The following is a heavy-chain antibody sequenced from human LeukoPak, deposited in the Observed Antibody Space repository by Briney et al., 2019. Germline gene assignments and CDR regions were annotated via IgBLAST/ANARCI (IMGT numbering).Heavy chain of an antibody. CDR3: ARGGIYYDSSGLDY. J-gene: IGHJ4*02. CDR1: GFVFRSYA. D-gene: IGHD3-22*01. Sequence: PGGSLRLSCAASGFVFRSYAMSWVRQAPGKGLEWVAVISYDGSNKYYADSVKGRFTISRDNSKNTLYLQMNSLRAEDTAVYYCARGGIYYDSSGLDYWGQGTLVTVSS. CDR2: ISYDGSNK. V-gene: IGHV3-30-3*01.